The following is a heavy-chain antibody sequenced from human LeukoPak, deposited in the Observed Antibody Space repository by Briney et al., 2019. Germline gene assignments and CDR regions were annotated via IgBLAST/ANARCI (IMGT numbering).Heavy chain of an antibody. CDR2: INPDGSWT. Sequence: GGSLRLSCAASVFTFNSDWMVWFRQAPGKGLVWVSCINPDGSWTLHADSVKGRFAISRDYARNTLYLQMNSLGVEDTAMYYCARYEQRPGVTASDPWSQGTLVTVSS. CDR3: ARYEQRPGVTASDP. D-gene: IGHD2-21*02. V-gene: IGHV3-74*01. J-gene: IGHJ5*02. CDR1: VFTFNSDW.